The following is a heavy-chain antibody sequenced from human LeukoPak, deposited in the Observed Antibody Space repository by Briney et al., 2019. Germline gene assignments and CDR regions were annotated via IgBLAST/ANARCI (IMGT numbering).Heavy chain of an antibody. Sequence: GASVKVSCKASGYTFTSYGISWVRQAPGQGLEWMGWISAYNGNTNYAQKLQGRVTMTTDTSTSTAYMELRSLRSDDTAVYYCARVVLWLGEYPERFQHWGQGTLVTVSS. V-gene: IGHV1-18*01. J-gene: IGHJ1*01. CDR2: ISAYNGNT. CDR1: GYTFTSYG. D-gene: IGHD3-10*01. CDR3: ARVVLWLGEYPERFQH.